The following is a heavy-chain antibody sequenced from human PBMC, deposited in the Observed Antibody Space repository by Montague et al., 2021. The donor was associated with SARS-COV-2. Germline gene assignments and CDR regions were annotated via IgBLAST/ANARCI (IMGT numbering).Heavy chain of an antibody. D-gene: IGHD3-16*01. Sequence: SETLSLTCNVSSGSIRNYYWSWIRQPAGKGPEWIGRIYSSGSINYNPSLKTRITLSVDTSKNQLSLRLNSVTAADTAVYYCARNPGEYYGMDVWGQGTTVTVSS. CDR1: SGSIRNYY. CDR3: ARNPGEYYGMDV. CDR2: IYSSGSI. V-gene: IGHV4-4*07. J-gene: IGHJ6*02.